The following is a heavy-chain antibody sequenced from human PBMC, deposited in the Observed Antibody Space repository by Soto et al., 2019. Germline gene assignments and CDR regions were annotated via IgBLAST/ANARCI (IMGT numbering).Heavy chain of an antibody. D-gene: IGHD1-26*01. Sequence: SVKVSCEASRYNLTNFYIHSLRQAPGQGLEWMGIINPSGGSTTYPQKFQGRVTMTRDTSTSTVHMELITLRSEDTAVYYCARSQVGRPLDVWGPGTTVTVSS. V-gene: IGHV1-46*01. J-gene: IGHJ6*02. CDR1: RYNLTNFY. CDR3: ARSQVGRPLDV. CDR2: INPSGGST.